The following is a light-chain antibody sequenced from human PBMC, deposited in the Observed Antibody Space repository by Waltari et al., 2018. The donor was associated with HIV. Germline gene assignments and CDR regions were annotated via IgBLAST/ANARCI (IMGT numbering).Light chain of an antibody. CDR3: QQTNSFPIT. J-gene: IGKJ5*01. Sequence: DIQMTQFPSSVSASVGDRVTMTCRATQGIANWVAWYQQKPGKAPKLLIKCASILQGGVPSRFRGSGSGTFFTLTINSLQPEDFATYFCQQTNSFPITFGQGTRLDTK. CDR2: CAS. CDR1: QGIANW. V-gene: IGKV1D-12*01.